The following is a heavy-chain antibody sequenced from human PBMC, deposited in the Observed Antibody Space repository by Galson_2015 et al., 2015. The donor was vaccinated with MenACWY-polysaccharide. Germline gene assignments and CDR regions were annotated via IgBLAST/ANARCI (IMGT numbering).Heavy chain of an antibody. CDR3: ARGSCSGRRCYFGD. CDR1: GGAFSRNG. D-gene: IGHD2-15*01. V-gene: IGHV1-69*04. Sequence: SVKVSCKASGGAFSRNGISWVRQAPGQGLEWMGRIIPIFGTHYAQKFQSRITVSADTSTSTAQMELNSLRSEDTAVYYCARGSCSGRRCYFGDRGQGALVTVSS. J-gene: IGHJ4*02. CDR2: IIPIFGT.